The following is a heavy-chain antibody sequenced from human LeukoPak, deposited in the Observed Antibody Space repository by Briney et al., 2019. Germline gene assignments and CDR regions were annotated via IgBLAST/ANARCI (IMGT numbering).Heavy chain of an antibody. D-gene: IGHD3-9*01. J-gene: IGHJ3*02. CDR1: GYTFTSYD. CDR2: MNPNSGNT. Sequence: ASVKVSCKASGYTFTSYDINWVRQATGQGLEGKGLMNPNSGNTGYAQKFQGRVTMTRNTSISKAYMELRRLTCEDTAVYYFFFFQAEDGIRDFDWLGGSVNDAFDIWGQGTMVTVSS. CDR3: FFFQAEDGIRDFDWLGGSVNDAFDI. V-gene: IGHV1-8*01.